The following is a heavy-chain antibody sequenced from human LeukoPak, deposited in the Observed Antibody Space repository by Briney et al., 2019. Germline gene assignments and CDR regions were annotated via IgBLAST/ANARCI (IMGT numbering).Heavy chain of an antibody. CDR2: IWFDGRNK. Sequence: GGSLRLSCAASGFTFSSYSMNWVRRAPGKGLEWVALIWFDGRNKFHADSVKGRFTISRDNSKNTLFLQMNSLRAEDTAVYYCAREWGPIAVSGGPGYWGQGALVTVSS. J-gene: IGHJ4*02. CDR3: AREWGPIAVSGGPGY. V-gene: IGHV3-33*08. D-gene: IGHD6-19*01. CDR1: GFTFSSYS.